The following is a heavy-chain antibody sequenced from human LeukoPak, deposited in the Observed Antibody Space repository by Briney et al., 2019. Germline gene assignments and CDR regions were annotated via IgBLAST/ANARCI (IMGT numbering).Heavy chain of an antibody. CDR1: GFPFSNSW. CDR2: IKKDGSGI. V-gene: IGHV3-7*03. Sequence: PGGSLRLSCAVSGFPFSNSWMYWVRQAPGKGLEGVATIKKDGSGISYVESVKGRFIISRDNSRNSLYLQMHSLKVEDTAVYFCAGGNAMDVWGKGTAVTVYS. CDR3: AGGNAMDV. J-gene: IGHJ6*04.